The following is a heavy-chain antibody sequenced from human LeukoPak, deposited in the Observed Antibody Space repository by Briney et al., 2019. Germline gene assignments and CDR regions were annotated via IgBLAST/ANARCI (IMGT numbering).Heavy chain of an antibody. Sequence: GGSLRLSCVASGFSFSNHGMQWVRQAPGKGLEWVSVIASDGGAKLYADSVKGRFTLSRDNSKNMFFLQMNFLTVEDTAIYYCAREATWGQWYFDHWGQGTPVTVSS. CDR2: IASDGGAK. J-gene: IGHJ4*02. CDR1: GFSFSNHG. D-gene: IGHD6-19*01. CDR3: AREATWGQWYFDH. V-gene: IGHV3-30*03.